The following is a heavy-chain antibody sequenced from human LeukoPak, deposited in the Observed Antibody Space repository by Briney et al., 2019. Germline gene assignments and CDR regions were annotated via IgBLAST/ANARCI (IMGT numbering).Heavy chain of an antibody. CDR2: ICNSGST. J-gene: IGHJ4*02. V-gene: IGHV4-59*04. D-gene: IGHD2-15*01. CDR3: ARNLVMVVAATRYYFDY. Sequence: PSESLSLTCTVSGGSISSYYWSWSRQPPGKGLEWIGSICNSGSTYYNPSLKTRVTISVDTSKNQFSLRLSSVTAADTAVYYCARNLVMVVAATRYYFDYWGQGTLVT. CDR1: GGSISSYY.